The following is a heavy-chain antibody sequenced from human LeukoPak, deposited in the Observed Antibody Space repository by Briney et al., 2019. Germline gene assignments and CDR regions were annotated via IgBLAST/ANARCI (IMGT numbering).Heavy chain of an antibody. V-gene: IGHV3-7*01. CDR3: ARWGVNAGLDR. CDR1: GLSFTNYA. CDR2: IWPDGSDT. D-gene: IGHD3-10*01. Sequence: GGSLRLSCEASGLSFTNYAMMWVRQAPGKGLEWVANIWPDGSDTYHVDSVRGRFAISRDNAQYLLNLQMNSLRAEDSAVYYCARWGVNAGLDRWGQGTLVIVSS. J-gene: IGHJ5*02.